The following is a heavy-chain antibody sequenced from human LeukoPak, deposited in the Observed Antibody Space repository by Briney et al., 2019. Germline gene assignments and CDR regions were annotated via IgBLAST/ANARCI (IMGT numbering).Heavy chain of an antibody. CDR2: ISSSGNTI. CDR3: ARGLDGVGATGDAFDI. Sequence: KSGGSLRLSCAASGFTVTDYYMTWIRQAPGKGLVWVSYISSSGNTIYYGDFVKGRFTISRDNAKNSLVLQMNSLRAEDTAVYYCARGLDGVGATGDAFDIWGQGTMVTVSS. CDR1: GFTVTDYY. V-gene: IGHV3-11*01. J-gene: IGHJ3*02. D-gene: IGHD1-26*01.